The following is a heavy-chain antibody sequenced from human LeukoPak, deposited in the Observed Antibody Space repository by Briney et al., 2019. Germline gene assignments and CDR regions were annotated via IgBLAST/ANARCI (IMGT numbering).Heavy chain of an antibody. V-gene: IGHV4-39*01. D-gene: IGHD3-22*01. Sequence: PSETLSLTCTVSGGSIISSDYYWGWIRQPPGKWLEWIASIYYSGRTYYNPPLKSRVTISVDTSKNQFSLKLSSVTAEDTAVYYCARTTYYYDSAEYWGQGTLVTVSS. CDR2: IYYSGRT. CDR1: GGSIISSDYY. J-gene: IGHJ4*02. CDR3: ARTTYYYDSAEY.